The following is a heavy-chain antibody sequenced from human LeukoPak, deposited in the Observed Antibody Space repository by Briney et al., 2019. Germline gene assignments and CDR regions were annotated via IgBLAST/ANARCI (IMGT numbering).Heavy chain of an antibody. V-gene: IGHV3-23*01. CDR2: ISSSGGST. Sequence: GGSLRLSCAASGFTFGSYAMSWVRQAPGKGLEWVSVISSSGGSTYYADSVKGRFTISRGNSKNTLYLQMNSLRAEDTAIYYCAKDLSRTGMIDYWGQGTLVTVSS. J-gene: IGHJ4*02. CDR3: AKDLSRTGMIDY. CDR1: GFTFGSYA. D-gene: IGHD1-1*01.